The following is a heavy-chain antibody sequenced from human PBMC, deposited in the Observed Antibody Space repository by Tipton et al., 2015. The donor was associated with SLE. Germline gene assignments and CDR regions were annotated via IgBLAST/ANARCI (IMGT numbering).Heavy chain of an antibody. CDR2: IYYSGST. CDR3: ARAVNWGLFDY. J-gene: IGHJ4*02. V-gene: IGHV4-59*01. D-gene: IGHD7-27*01. CDR1: GGSISSYY. Sequence: TLSLTCTVSGGSISSYYWSWIRQPPGKGLEWIGYIYYSGSTNYNPSPKSRVTISVDTSKNQFSLKLSSVTAADTAVYYCARAVNWGLFDYWGQETLVTVSS.